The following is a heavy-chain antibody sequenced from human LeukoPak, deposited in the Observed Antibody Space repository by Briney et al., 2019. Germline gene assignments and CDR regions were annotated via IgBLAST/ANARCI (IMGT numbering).Heavy chain of an antibody. CDR1: GFTFSNYG. D-gene: IGHD3-22*01. J-gene: IGHJ4*02. V-gene: IGHV3-30*03. Sequence: GRSLRLSCALSGFTFSNYGMHWVRQPPGKGLEWVAFISYDGTNKYYADSVKGRVTISRDNSKRTLYLQINSLRTEDTAVYYCARDDSSGYYYASLDYWGQGTLVTVSS. CDR3: ARDDSSGYYYASLDY. CDR2: ISYDGTNK.